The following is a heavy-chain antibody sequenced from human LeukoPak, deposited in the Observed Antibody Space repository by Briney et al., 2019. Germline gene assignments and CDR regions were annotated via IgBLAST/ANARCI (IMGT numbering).Heavy chain of an antibody. D-gene: IGHD6-13*01. V-gene: IGHV3-23*01. CDR3: ARDPGVRSSWYYLDY. J-gene: IGHJ4*02. Sequence: GGSLRLSCAASEFTFSSYVMTWVRQARGKGLEGVSAISAGAGSTSYADSVKGRFNISIDSSKNTLYLQMNSLRAEDTAIYYCARDPGVRSSWYYLDYWGQGTLVTVSS. CDR2: ISAGAGST. CDR1: EFTFSSYV.